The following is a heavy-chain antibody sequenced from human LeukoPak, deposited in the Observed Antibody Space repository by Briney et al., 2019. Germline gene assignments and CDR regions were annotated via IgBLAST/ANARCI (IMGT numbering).Heavy chain of an antibody. Sequence: ASVKVSCKASGYTFTGYYMHWVRQAPGQGLEWMGRINPNSGGTNYAQKFQVRVTMTRDTSISTAYMELSRLRSDDTAVYYCATFNYGSGSSLTYWGQGTLATVSS. CDR3: ATFNYGSGSSLTY. V-gene: IGHV1-2*06. J-gene: IGHJ4*02. D-gene: IGHD3-10*01. CDR2: INPNSGGT. CDR1: GYTFTGYY.